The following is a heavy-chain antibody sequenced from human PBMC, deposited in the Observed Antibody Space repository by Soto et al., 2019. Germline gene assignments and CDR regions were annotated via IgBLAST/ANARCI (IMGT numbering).Heavy chain of an antibody. Sequence: LGGSLRLSCAVSGFTFSSYAMTWVRQAPGKGLEWVSGISASGGSPYYADSVKGRFTISRDNSKNTLYLQMNSLRVDDTALYYCAKVPVAAAAIPSSSPFDYWGQGTLVTVSS. D-gene: IGHD2-15*01. CDR3: AKVPVAAAAIPSSSPFDY. V-gene: IGHV3-23*01. J-gene: IGHJ4*02. CDR1: GFTFSSYA. CDR2: ISASGGSP.